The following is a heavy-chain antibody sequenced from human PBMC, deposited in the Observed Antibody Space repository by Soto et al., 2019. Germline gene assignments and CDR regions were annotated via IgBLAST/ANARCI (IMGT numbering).Heavy chain of an antibody. Sequence: EVQLVESGGGLVQPGGSLRLSCAASGFTFSNWGMNWVRQTPGKGLEWVSYISDSGATKHYADSVKGRFTISRDNGKDSLYLQMNSLRDEDMAVYFCARCSRNSCYSYGVDVWGQGATVTVSS. V-gene: IGHV3-48*02. CDR2: ISDSGATK. CDR1: GFTFSNWG. J-gene: IGHJ6*02. CDR3: ARCSRNSCYSYGVDV. D-gene: IGHD2-15*01.